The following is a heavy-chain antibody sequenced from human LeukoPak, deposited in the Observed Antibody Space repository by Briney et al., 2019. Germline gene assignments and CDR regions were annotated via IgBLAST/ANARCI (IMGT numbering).Heavy chain of an antibody. Sequence: GGSLRLSCAASGFTLNNDAMSWVRQAPGKGLEWVSAINGDTTHYAGSVKGRFTISRDNSKNTLYLQLNSLGVEDTAVYYCAKDPRVSCGDYITRWGQGTLVIVSS. CDR3: AKDPRVSCGDYITR. D-gene: IGHD4-17*01. CDR2: INGDTT. V-gene: IGHV3-23*01. CDR1: GFTLNNDA. J-gene: IGHJ4*02.